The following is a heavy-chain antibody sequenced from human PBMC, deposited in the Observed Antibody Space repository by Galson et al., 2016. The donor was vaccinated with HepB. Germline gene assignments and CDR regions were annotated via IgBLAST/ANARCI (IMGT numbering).Heavy chain of an antibody. V-gene: IGHV4-61*02. CDR3: ARDNPSRGLGIFDY. J-gene: IGHJ4*02. Sequence: TLSLTCTVSGGSINSGSYHWSWIRQPAGKGLEWIGRIYTSGSTNYHPSLKSRVSISLDTSKNQFSLNLTSVTAADTAIYFCARDNPSRGLGIFDYWGQGSLVTVSS. CDR2: IYTSGST. CDR1: GGSINSGSYH. D-gene: IGHD7-27*01.